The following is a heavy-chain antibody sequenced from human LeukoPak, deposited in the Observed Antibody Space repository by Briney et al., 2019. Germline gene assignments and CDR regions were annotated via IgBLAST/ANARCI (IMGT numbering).Heavy chain of an antibody. V-gene: IGHV5-51*01. J-gene: IGHJ4*02. CDR3: ARQERDTRGSGY. D-gene: IGHD6-19*01. CDR2: IYPGDSEDSEA. CDR1: GYTFSYYW. Sequence: GESLKISCKGSGYTFSYYWIGWVRQLPGKGLEWMGLIYPGDSEDSEATYSPSFQGQVTISVDKSISTAYLQWNSLKASDTAIYYCARQERDTRGSGYRGQGTLVTVSS.